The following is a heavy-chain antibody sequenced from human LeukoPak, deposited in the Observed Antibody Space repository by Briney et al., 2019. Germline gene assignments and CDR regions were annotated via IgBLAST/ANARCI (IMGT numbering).Heavy chain of an antibody. V-gene: IGHV3-21*01. D-gene: IGHD2-2*03. Sequence: PGGSLRLSCAASGFTFSSYSMNWVRQAPGKGLEWVSSISSSSSYIYYADSVKGRFTISRDNAKNSLYLQMNSLRAEDTAVYYCARAMDIVVVPAALGMDVWAKGPRSPSPQ. CDR2: ISSSSSYI. CDR1: GFTFSSYS. CDR3: ARAMDIVVVPAALGMDV. J-gene: IGHJ6*04.